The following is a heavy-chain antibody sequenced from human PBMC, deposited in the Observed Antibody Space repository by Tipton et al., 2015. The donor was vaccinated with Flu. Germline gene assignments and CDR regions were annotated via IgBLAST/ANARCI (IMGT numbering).Heavy chain of an antibody. J-gene: IGHJ2*01. CDR2: IYYSGST. CDR1: GGSISSYY. V-gene: IGHV4-59*01. Sequence: LRLSCTVSGGSISSYYWSWIRQPPGKGLEWIGYIYYSGSTNYNPSLKSRVTISVDTSKNQFSLKLSSVTAADTAVYYCARVPTFYGDYLREFDLWGRGTLVTVSS. CDR3: ARVPTFYGDYLREFDL. D-gene: IGHD4-17*01.